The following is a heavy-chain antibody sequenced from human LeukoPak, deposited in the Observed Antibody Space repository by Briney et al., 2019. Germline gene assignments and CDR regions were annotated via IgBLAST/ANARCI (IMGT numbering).Heavy chain of an antibody. J-gene: IGHJ3*02. CDR1: GLAFSSSA. Sequence: GGSLRLSCATSGLAFSSSAMNWVRQTPGKGLEWLSYSSASSSDVYYADSVKGRFTISRDNAKSSLYLQMNSLTAEDTAIYFCARGRDHAFDIWGQGTRVTVSS. CDR2: SSASSSDV. V-gene: IGHV3-48*01. CDR3: ARGRDHAFDI.